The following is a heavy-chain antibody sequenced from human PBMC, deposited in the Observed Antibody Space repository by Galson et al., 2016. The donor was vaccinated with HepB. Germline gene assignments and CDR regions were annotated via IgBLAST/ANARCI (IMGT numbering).Heavy chain of an antibody. CDR2: INPHSGDT. J-gene: IGHJ5*01. V-gene: IGHV1-2*02. CDR1: GYSFTDYY. Sequence: SVKVSCKASGYSFTDYYIHWMRQAPGQGLEWMGWINPHSGDTNYAQKFQGRVTVTSDASISTAYMDLSGLRSDDTAVYYCGVDTIHHCPPDSWGQGTLVTVSS. CDR3: GVDTIHHCPPDS. D-gene: IGHD2-21*01.